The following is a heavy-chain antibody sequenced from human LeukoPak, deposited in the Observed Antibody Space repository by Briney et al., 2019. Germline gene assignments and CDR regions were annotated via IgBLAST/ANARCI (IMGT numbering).Heavy chain of an antibody. V-gene: IGHV4-39*07. CDR3: ARDPVISGTYYYGMDV. CDR1: GGSISRSSYY. CDR2: IYYSGST. J-gene: IGHJ6*02. Sequence: SETLSLTCTVSGGSISRSSYYWGWIRQPPGKGLEWIGSIYYSGSTYYNPSLKSRVTISVDTSKNQFSLKLSSVTAADTAVYYCARDPVISGTYYYGMDVWGQGTTVTVSS. D-gene: IGHD2/OR15-2a*01.